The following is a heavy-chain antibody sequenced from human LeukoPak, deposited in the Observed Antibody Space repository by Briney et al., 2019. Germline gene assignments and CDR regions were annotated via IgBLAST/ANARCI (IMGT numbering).Heavy chain of an antibody. CDR3: ASGVGDYDLGVYSY. D-gene: IGHD4-17*01. J-gene: IGHJ4*02. Sequence: ASVKVSCKASGYTFFTSDVSWVRQAPGQGLEWMGWISAYNCKTNYAQKFQGRVTMTTDTSTNTAYMELRSLRSEDTAVYYCASGVGDYDLGVYSYWGQGTLVTVSS. CDR1: GYTFFTSD. V-gene: IGHV1-18*01. CDR2: ISAYNCKT.